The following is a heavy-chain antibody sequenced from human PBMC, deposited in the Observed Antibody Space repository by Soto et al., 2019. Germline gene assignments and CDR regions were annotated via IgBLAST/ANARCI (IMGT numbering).Heavy chain of an antibody. CDR2: IYYSGST. Sequence: QVQLQESGPGLVKPSQTLSLTCTVSGGSISSGGYYWSWIRQHPGKGLEWIGYIYYSGSTYYNPSLKSRVTISVDASKNQFSLKLSSVTAADTAVYYCARDPTMVRGGHYGMDVWGQGTTVTVSS. D-gene: IGHD3-10*01. CDR3: ARDPTMVRGGHYGMDV. V-gene: IGHV4-31*03. CDR1: GGSISSGGYY. J-gene: IGHJ6*02.